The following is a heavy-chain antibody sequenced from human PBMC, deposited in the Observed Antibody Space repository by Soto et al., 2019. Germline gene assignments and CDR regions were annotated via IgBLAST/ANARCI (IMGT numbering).Heavy chain of an antibody. CDR3: VRMNAESYSSYYAMDV. Sequence: XGPTLVNPTETLTLTCNVSGFSLTTGRMGVSWIRQPPGKALEWLAHIFSDAERSYSRSLQGRLTVSKVGSGSHVVLTMTNMDPVDTGTYFCVRMNAESYSSYYAMDVWGQGTTVTVSS. CDR2: IFSDAER. V-gene: IGHV2-26*01. CDR1: GFSLTTGRMG. J-gene: IGHJ6*02. D-gene: IGHD3-10*01.